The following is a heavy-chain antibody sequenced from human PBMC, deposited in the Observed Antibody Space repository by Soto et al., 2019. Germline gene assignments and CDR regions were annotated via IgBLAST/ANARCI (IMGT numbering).Heavy chain of an antibody. CDR2: IKSKTDGGTT. CDR1: GFTFSNAW. D-gene: IGHD1-20*01. Sequence: EVQLVESGGGLVKPGGSLRLSCAASGFTFSNAWMNWVRQAPGKGLEWVGRIKSKTDGGTTDYAAPVKGRFTISRDDSKNTLYLQMNSLKTEDTAVYYCTPPWVSVITGTEDPRHWFDPWGQGTLVTVSS. J-gene: IGHJ5*02. V-gene: IGHV3-15*07. CDR3: TPPWVSVITGTEDPRHWFDP.